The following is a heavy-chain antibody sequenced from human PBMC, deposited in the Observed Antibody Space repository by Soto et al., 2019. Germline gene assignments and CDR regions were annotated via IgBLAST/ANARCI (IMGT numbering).Heavy chain of an antibody. V-gene: IGHV3-74*01. CDR2: INGDGSTT. CDR1: EFRFSSNW. D-gene: IGHD4-17*01. Sequence: PGGSLRLCCASSEFRFSSNWMHWVRQAPGKGLVWVSRINGDGSTTSYADSVKGRFTVSRDNAKNTLYLQMDSLGAEDTAVYYCARASYGGGTNWFDPWGQGTLVTVSS. J-gene: IGHJ5*02. CDR3: ARASYGGGTNWFDP.